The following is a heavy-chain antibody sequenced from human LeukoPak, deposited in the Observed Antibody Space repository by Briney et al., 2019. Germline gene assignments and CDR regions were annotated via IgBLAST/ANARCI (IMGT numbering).Heavy chain of an antibody. Sequence: GGALRPSLAGSGFTFNRYTMNWVRQAPREGVGGVSSISSSSSYIYYADSVKGRFTISRDNAKNSVYLQMNSLRAEDTAVYYCARGGDSYNLAGDYWGQGTLVIVSS. V-gene: IGHV3-21*01. D-gene: IGHD5-24*01. CDR1: GFTFNRYT. J-gene: IGHJ4*02. CDR3: ARGGDSYNLAGDY. CDR2: ISSSSSYI.